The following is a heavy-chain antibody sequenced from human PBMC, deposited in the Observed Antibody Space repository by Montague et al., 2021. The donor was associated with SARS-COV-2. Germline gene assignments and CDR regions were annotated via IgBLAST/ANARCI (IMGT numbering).Heavy chain of an antibody. CDR1: GGSISNNDYY. CDR2: IYYTGST. Sequence: SETLSLTCTVSGGSISNNDYYWGWVRQPPGKGLEWIGCIYYTGSTYYNPSLKSRLAISVDTSENQFSLNLRSMTAADTAVYYCARHPQHWGQGTLVTVSS. V-gene: IGHV4-39*01. CDR3: ARHPQH. J-gene: IGHJ1*01.